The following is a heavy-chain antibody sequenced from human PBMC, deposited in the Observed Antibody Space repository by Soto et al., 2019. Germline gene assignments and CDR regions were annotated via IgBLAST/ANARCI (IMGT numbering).Heavy chain of an antibody. D-gene: IGHD1-1*01. CDR3: ARDLRHDVSRHQKYYYYYGMDV. CDR2: IWYDGSNK. V-gene: IGHV3-33*01. CDR1: GFTFSSYG. Sequence: GGSLRLSCAASGFTFSSYGMHWVRQAPGKGLEWVVVIWYDGSNKYYADSVKGRFTISRDNSKNTLYLQMNSLRAEDTAVYYCARDLRHDVSRHQKYYYYYGMDVWGQGTTVTVSS. J-gene: IGHJ6*02.